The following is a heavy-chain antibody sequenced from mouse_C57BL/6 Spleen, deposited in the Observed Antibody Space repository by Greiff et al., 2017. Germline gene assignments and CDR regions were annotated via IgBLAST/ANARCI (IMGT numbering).Heavy chain of an antibody. V-gene: IGHV1-74*01. J-gene: IGHJ3*01. D-gene: IGHD2-4*01. CDR2: IHPSDSDT. Sequence: VQLQQSGAELVKPGASVKVSCKASGYTFTSYWMHWVKQRPGQGLEWIGRIHPSDSDTNYNQKFKGKATLTVDKSSSTAYVQLSSLTSEDSAVYYYAIIPPLYDYGGAWFAYWGQGTLVTVSA. CDR3: AIIPPLYDYGGAWFAY. CDR1: GYTFTSYW.